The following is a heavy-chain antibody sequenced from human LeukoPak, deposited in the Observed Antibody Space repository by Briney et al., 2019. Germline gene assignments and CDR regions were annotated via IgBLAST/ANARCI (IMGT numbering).Heavy chain of an antibody. V-gene: IGHV3-7*04. J-gene: IGHJ5*02. CDR2: IKQDGSEK. Sequence: GGSLRLSCAASGFTFSSYWMSWVRQAPGKGLEWVANIKQDGSEKYYVDSVKGRFTISRDNAKNSLYLQLNSLRAEDTSVYYCARVLHKRNYDSSDYYGSWGQGTLVTVSS. CDR1: GFTFSSYW. CDR3: ARVLHKRNYDSSDYYGS. D-gene: IGHD3-22*01.